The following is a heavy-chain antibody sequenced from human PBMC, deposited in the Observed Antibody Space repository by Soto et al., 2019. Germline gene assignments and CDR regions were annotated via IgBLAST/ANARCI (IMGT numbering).Heavy chain of an antibody. J-gene: IGHJ6*02. Sequence: TSETLSLTCTVSGGSISSYYWIWIRQPPGKGLEWIGYIYYSGSTNYNPSLKSRVTISVDTSKNQFSLKLSSVTAADTAVYYCARAMEWEQDYYGMDVWGQGTTVTVSS. CDR1: GGSISSYY. D-gene: IGHD1-26*01. CDR2: IYYSGST. CDR3: ARAMEWEQDYYGMDV. V-gene: IGHV4-59*01.